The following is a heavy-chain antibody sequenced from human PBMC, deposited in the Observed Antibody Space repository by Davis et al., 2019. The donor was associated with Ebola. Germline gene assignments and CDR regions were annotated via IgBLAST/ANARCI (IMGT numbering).Heavy chain of an antibody. CDR2: ITPILGIA. J-gene: IGHJ6*02. CDR3: ATAGSYKMYGMDV. Sequence: SVKVSCKASGGTFSSYTISWVRQAPGQGLAWLGRITPILGIANYPQKFQGRLTITADKSTSTAYMELSSLTSEDTAVYYCATAGSYKMYGMDVWGQGTTVTVSS. V-gene: IGHV1-69*02. D-gene: IGHD3-10*01. CDR1: GGTFSSYT.